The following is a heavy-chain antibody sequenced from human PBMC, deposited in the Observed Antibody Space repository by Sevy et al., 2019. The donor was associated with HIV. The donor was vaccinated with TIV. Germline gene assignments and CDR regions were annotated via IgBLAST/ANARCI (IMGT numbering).Heavy chain of an antibody. CDR1: GFTFSAYA. CDR2: ISYDRSTE. J-gene: IGHJ4*02. V-gene: IGHV3-30-3*01. CDR3: ARVLRPTYYYDSSGYYFANDY. Sequence: GGSLRLSCAASGFTFSAYAMHWVRQAPGKGLEWVALISYDRSTEYYADSVKGRFTISRDNSKNTLYLHMNSLSAEDTAVYYCARVLRPTYYYDSSGYYFANDYWGQGTLVTVSS. D-gene: IGHD3-22*01.